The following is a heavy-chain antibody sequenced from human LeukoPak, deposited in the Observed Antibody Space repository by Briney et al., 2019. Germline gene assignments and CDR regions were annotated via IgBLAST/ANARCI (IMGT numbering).Heavy chain of an antibody. CDR3: AKGGGYCSSTSCYLQRWGSGGPPHPPDY. J-gene: IGHJ4*02. V-gene: IGHV3-43*02. CDR1: GFTFDDYA. D-gene: IGHD2-2*01. Sequence: GGSLRLSCAASGFTFDDYAKHWVRQAPGKGLEWVSLIRGDGGSTYYADSVKGRFTISRDNSKNSLYLQMNSPRTEDTALYYCAKGGGYCSSTSCYLQRWGSGGPPHPPDYWGQGTLVTVSS. CDR2: IRGDGGST.